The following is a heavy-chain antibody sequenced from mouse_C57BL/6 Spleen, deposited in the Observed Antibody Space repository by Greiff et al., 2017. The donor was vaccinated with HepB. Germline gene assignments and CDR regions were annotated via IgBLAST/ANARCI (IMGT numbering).Heavy chain of an antibody. Sequence: VKLMESGAELVKPGASVKISCKASGYAFSSYWMNWVKQRPGKGLEWIGQIYPGDGDTNYNGKFKGKATLTADKSSSTAYMQLSSLTSEDSAVYFCAIRGDYVAWFAYWGQGTLVTVSA. D-gene: IGHD1-1*01. V-gene: IGHV1-80*01. CDR1: GYAFSSYW. CDR3: AIRGDYVAWFAY. J-gene: IGHJ3*01. CDR2: IYPGDGDT.